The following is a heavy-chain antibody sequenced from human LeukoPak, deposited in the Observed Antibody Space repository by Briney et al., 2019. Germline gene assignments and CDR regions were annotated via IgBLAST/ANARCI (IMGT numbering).Heavy chain of an antibody. D-gene: IGHD6-13*01. J-gene: IGHJ4*02. V-gene: IGHV3-33*01. CDR3: ARDGFSSSWYGRALDY. CDR2: IWYDEGNK. Sequence: PGRSLRLSCAASGFSSYGMHWVRQAPGKGLEWVAVIWYDEGNKYYADSVKGRFTISSDNSRNTLYLQMNSLRAEDTAVYYCARDGFSSSWYGRALDYWGQGTLVTVSS. CDR1: GFSSYG.